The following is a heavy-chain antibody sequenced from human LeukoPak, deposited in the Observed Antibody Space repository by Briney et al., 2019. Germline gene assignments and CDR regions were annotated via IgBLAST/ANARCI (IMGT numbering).Heavy chain of an antibody. Sequence: SVKVSCKASGGTFSSYAISWVRQAPGQGLEWMGGIIPIFGTANYAQKFQGRVTITADESTSTAYMELSSLRSEDTAVYYCARRGLYNLNDEPSFDYWGQGTQVSVSS. J-gene: IGHJ4*02. V-gene: IGHV1-69*13. CDR3: ARRGLYNLNDEPSFDY. D-gene: IGHD1-20*01. CDR2: IIPIFGTA. CDR1: GGTFSSYA.